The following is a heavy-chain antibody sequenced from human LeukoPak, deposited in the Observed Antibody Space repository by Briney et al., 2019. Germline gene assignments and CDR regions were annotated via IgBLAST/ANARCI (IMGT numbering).Heavy chain of an antibody. Sequence: ASVKVSCKASGYTFTGDQIYWLRQAPGQGLERVGWIKPSSGDTLYEQKFQGRVTMTRDKSISSAYMELSSLRSDDTAVYYCAGKSAGFLTAWGQGTLVTVSS. CDR2: IKPSSGDT. CDR3: AGKSAGFLTA. V-gene: IGHV1-2*02. J-gene: IGHJ5*02. D-gene: IGHD2/OR15-2a*01. CDR1: GYTFTGDQ.